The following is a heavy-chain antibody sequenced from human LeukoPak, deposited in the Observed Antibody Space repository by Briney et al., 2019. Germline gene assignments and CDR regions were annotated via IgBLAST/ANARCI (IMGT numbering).Heavy chain of an antibody. CDR2: IIPIFGIA. CDR3: ARGPRVIRVDTAMVDLNYFDY. Sequence: GASVKVSCKASGGTFSSYAISWVRQAPGQGLEWMGRIIPIFGIANYAQKFQGRVTITADKSTSTAYMELSSLRSEDTAVYYCARGPRVIRVDTAMVDLNYFDYWGQGTLVTVSS. V-gene: IGHV1-69*04. CDR1: GGTFSSYA. J-gene: IGHJ4*02. D-gene: IGHD5-18*01.